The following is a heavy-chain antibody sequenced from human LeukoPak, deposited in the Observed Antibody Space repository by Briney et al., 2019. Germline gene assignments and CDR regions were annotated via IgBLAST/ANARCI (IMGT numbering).Heavy chain of an antibody. CDR1: GYTFTGYY. CDR2: INPNSGGT. V-gene: IGHV1-2*04. D-gene: IGHD6-19*01. CDR3: ARAMSSYSSGWYFDY. Sequence: ASVKVSCKASGYTFTGYYMYWVRQAPGQGLEWMGWINPNSGGTNYAQKFQGWVTMTRDTSISTAYMELSRLRSDDTAVYYCARAMSSYSSGWYFDYWGQGTLVTVSS. J-gene: IGHJ4*02.